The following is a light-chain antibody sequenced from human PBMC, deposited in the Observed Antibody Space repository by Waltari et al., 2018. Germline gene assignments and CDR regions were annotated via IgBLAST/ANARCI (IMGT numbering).Light chain of an antibody. V-gene: IGKV4-1*01. Sequence: DIVMTQSPDSLAVSLGERATINCKSSQSLFTSSNSKTYMAWYQHKPGQPPKLLIYWASIRASGFPDRFSGSGSGTDFTLTISSLQAEDVAVYYCHHYYIPPLTFGQGTRLEI. CDR2: WAS. CDR3: HHYYIPPLT. J-gene: IGKJ5*01. CDR1: QSLFTSSNSKTY.